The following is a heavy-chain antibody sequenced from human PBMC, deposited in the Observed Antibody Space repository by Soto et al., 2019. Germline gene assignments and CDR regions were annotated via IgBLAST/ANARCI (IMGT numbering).Heavy chain of an antibody. CDR2: IWYDGSNK. Sequence: ESGGGVVQPGRSLRLSCAASGFTFSSYGMHWVRQAPGKGLEWVAVIWYDGSNKYYADSVKGRFSISRDNSKNTLYLQMNSLRAEDTAVYYCARDPLWFGEPFDYWGQGTLVTVSS. J-gene: IGHJ4*02. CDR1: GFTFSSYG. V-gene: IGHV3-33*01. D-gene: IGHD3-10*01. CDR3: ARDPLWFGEPFDY.